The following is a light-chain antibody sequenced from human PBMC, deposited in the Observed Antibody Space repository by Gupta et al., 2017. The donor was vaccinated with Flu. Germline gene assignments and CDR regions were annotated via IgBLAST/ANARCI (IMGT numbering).Light chain of an antibody. Sequence: DMSTSERDTRQSVLNHTIRKNYIAWFQQKPGQAPRLLMCGASTRATGLPDRFSGGGSGAXFTLTIXRLVAEDFAVYCCQHYCNLFPTFGXGTKMAIK. CDR1: QSVLNHTIRKNY. CDR3: QHYCNLFPT. J-gene: IGKJ2*01. V-gene: IGKV4-1*01. CDR2: GAS.